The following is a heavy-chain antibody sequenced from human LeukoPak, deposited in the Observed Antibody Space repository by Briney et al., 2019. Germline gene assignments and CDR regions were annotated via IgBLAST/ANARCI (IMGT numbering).Heavy chain of an antibody. CDR3: ATTYYSSGYYFKPYAFDI. J-gene: IGHJ3*02. CDR2: FDPEDGET. CDR1: GYTLTELS. D-gene: IGHD3-22*01. Sequence: GASVKVSCKVSGYTLTELSMHWVRQAPGKGLEWMGGFDPEDGETIYAQKFQGRVTMTEDTSTDTAYMELSSLRSEDTAVYYCATTYYSSGYYFKPYAFDIWGQGTMVTVSS. V-gene: IGHV1-24*01.